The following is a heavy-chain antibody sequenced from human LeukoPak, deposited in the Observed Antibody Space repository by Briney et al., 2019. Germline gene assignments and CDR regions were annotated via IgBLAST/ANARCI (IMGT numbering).Heavy chain of an antibody. CDR1: GFTFSSYE. V-gene: IGHV3-48*03. J-gene: IGHJ4*02. CDR2: ITNSGSNI. D-gene: IGHD3-16*02. CDR3: ARDLLRLGELSLGEDY. Sequence: GVSLRLSCAASGFTFSSYEMNWVRQAPGKGLEWVSYITNSGSNIYYADSVKGRFTISRDNHTNTLYLQMNRLRAEDTAVYYCARDLLRLGELSLGEDYWGQGTLVTVS.